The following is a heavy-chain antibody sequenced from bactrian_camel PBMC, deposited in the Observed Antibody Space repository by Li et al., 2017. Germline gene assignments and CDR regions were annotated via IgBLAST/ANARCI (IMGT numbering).Heavy chain of an antibody. CDR2: IHSGGVHT. J-gene: IGHJ4*01. CDR3: TSLGARQSGY. Sequence: VQLVESGGGLVQPGGSLRLSCTASGFIFGDNAMAWVRQAPGKGLEGVSRIHSGGVHTFYADSVKGRFTTSRDNAKNTVYLHLDGLKIDDTAMYYCTSLGARQSGYWGQGTQVTVS. V-gene: IGHV3S40*01. CDR1: GFIFGDNA. D-gene: IGHD5*01.